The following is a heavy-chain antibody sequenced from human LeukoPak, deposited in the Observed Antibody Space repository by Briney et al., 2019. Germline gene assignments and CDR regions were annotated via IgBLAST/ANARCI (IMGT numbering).Heavy chain of an antibody. J-gene: IGHJ4*02. CDR2: IIPIFGTA. D-gene: IGHD1-26*01. Sequence: GASVKVSCKASGGTFSSYAISWVRQAPGQGLEWMGGIIPIFGTANYAQKFQGRVTITTDESTSTAYMELSSLRSEDTAVYYCARDPIPFYSGSRKGDYWGQGTLVTVSS. CDR1: GGTFSSYA. CDR3: ARDPIPFYSGSRKGDY. V-gene: IGHV1-69*05.